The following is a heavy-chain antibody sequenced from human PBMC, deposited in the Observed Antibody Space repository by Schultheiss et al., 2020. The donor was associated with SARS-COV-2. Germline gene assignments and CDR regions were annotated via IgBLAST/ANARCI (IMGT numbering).Heavy chain of an antibody. J-gene: IGHJ4*02. D-gene: IGHD5-18*01. CDR3: ARGMDTAMAPAPFDY. CDR2: INPNSGGT. V-gene: IGHV1-2*02. Sequence: ASVKVSCKASGYTFTGYYMHWVRQAPGQGLEWMGWINPNSGGTNYAQKFQGRVTMTRDTSTSTVYMELSSLRSEDTAVYYCARGMDTAMAPAPFDYWGQGTLVTVSS. CDR1: GYTFTGYY.